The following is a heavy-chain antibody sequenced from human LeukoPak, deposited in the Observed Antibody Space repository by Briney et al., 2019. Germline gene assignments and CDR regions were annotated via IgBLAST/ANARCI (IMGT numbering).Heavy chain of an antibody. D-gene: IGHD3-22*01. Sequence: SETLSLTCTVSGGSISSGSYYWSWIRQPAGKGLEWIGRIYTSGSTNYNPSLKSRVTISIDTSKNQFSLKLSSVTAADTAVYYCARDAFIDYYDSSGYYYWGQGTLVTVSS. CDR2: IYTSGST. CDR1: GGSISSGSYY. CDR3: ARDAFIDYYDSSGYYY. J-gene: IGHJ4*02. V-gene: IGHV4-61*02.